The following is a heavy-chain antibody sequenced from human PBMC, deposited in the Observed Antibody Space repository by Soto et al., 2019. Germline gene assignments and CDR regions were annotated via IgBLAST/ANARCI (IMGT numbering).Heavy chain of an antibody. CDR2: ISAYNGNT. CDR1: GYTFTSYG. V-gene: IGHV1-18*01. Sequence: QVQLVQSGAEVKKPGASVKVSCKASGYTFTSYGISWVRQAPGQGLEWMGWISAYNGNTNYAQKLQGRVTMTTDTSTSTDYMELRSLRSDDTAVDYCAICLRVGELSTTAVDACDIWGQGTMVTVSS. J-gene: IGHJ3*02. D-gene: IGHD3-16*02. CDR3: AICLRVGELSTTAVDACDI.